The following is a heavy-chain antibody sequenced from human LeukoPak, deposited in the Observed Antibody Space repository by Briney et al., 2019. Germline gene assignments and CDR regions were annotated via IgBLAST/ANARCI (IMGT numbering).Heavy chain of an antibody. CDR2: IPHSGST. D-gene: IGHD3-10*01. CDR3: ATVQRPMVRGNYYYYYMDV. V-gene: IGHV4-38-2*02. J-gene: IGHJ6*03. Sequence: PSETLSLTCTVSGYSISSGYHWGWIRQPPGKGLERIGSIPHSGSTYYNPSLKSRVTISVDTSKNQFSLKLSSVTAADTAVYYCATVQRPMVRGNYYYYYMDVWGKGTTVTVSS. CDR1: GYSISSGYH.